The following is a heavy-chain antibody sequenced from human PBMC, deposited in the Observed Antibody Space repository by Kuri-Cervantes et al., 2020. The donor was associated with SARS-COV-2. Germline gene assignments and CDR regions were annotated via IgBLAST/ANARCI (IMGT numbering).Heavy chain of an antibody. CDR2: IYSGGSST. CDR1: GFTFSSYS. CDR3: AKAYSSGWYTVGFWAH. J-gene: IGHJ4*02. V-gene: IGHV3-23*03. D-gene: IGHD6-19*01. Sequence: GGSLRLSCAASGFTFSSYSMNWVRQAPGKGLEWASVIYSGGSSTYYADSVKGRFTISRDNSKNTLYLQMNSLGAEDTAVYYCAKAYSSGWYTVGFWAHWGQGTLVTVSS.